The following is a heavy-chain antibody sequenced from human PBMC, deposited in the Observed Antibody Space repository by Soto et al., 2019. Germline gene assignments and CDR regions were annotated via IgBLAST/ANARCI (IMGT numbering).Heavy chain of an antibody. CDR3: AKDWGPVATFPTDY. D-gene: IGHD5-12*01. CDR1: GFTFSSYG. Sequence: GGSLRLSCAASGFTFSSYGMHWVRQAPGKGLEWVAVISYDGSNKYYADSVKGRFTISRDNSKNTLYLQMNSLRAEDTAVYYCAKDWGPVATFPTDYWGQGTLVTVSS. J-gene: IGHJ4*02. CDR2: ISYDGSNK. V-gene: IGHV3-30*18.